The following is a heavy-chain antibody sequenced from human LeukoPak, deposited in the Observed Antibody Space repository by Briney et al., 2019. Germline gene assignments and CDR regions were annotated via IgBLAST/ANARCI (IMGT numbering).Heavy chain of an antibody. V-gene: IGHV4-59*01. CDR3: ARLSGYSSGHYYSDY. CDR1: GGSISSDY. Sequence: SETLTLTCTVSGGSISSDYWSWIRQPPGKGLEWIGYIYYRGSTNYNPSLKSRVTISVDTSKNQFSLKLSSVTAADTAVYYCARLSGYSSGHYYSDYWGQGTLVTVSS. J-gene: IGHJ4*02. D-gene: IGHD3-22*01. CDR2: IYYRGST.